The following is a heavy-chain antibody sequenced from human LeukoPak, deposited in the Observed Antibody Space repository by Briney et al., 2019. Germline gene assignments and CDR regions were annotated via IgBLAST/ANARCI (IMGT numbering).Heavy chain of an antibody. CDR2: INPSGGST. CDR3: ARVGQLLRPYYYGMDV. CDR1: GYTFTSYY. V-gene: IGHV1-46*01. D-gene: IGHD2-2*01. J-gene: IGHJ6*02. Sequence: ASVKVSCKASGYTFTSYYMHWVRQAPGQGLEWMGIINPSGGSTSYAQKFQGRVTMTRDTSTSTVYMELSSLRSEDTAVYYCARVGQLLRPYYYGMDVWGQGTTVTVSS.